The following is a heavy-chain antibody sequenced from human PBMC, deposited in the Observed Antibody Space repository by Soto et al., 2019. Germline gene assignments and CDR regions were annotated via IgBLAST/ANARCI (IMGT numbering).Heavy chain of an antibody. J-gene: IGHJ6*02. V-gene: IGHV1-2*04. D-gene: IGHD3-3*01. CDR2: INPNSGGT. CDR3: ARDQIFGVDQKGVYYYGMEV. Sequence: ASVKVSCRASGYTFTGYYMHWVRQAPGRGLEWMGWINPNSGGTNYAQKFQGWVTMTRDTSISTAYMELSRLRSDDTAVYYCARDQIFGVDQKGVYYYGMEVWRQGTTVTVS. CDR1: GYTFTGYY.